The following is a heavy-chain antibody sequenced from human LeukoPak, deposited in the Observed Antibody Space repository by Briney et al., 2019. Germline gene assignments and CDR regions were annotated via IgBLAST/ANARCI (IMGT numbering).Heavy chain of an antibody. CDR3: TRLLTSHYFDY. D-gene: IGHD4-11*01. CDR2: ISGGGETA. J-gene: IGHJ4*02. CDR1: AFTFSNYE. V-gene: IGHV3-48*03. Sequence: GGSLRLSCAASAFTFSNYEMNWVRQPPGKGLEWVSYISGGGETAYYADSVKGRFTISRNNAQNSLFLQMNSLRAEDTAVYYCTRLLTSHYFDYWGQGALVTVPS.